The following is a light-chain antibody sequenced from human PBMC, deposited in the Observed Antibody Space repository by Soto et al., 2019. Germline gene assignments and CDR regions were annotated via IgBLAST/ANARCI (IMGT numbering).Light chain of an antibody. J-gene: IGLJ3*02. CDR3: QTWGTGPWV. CDR1: SGLSSYA. Sequence: QSVLTQSPSASASLGASVKLTCTLSSGLSSYAIAWHQQQPEKGPRYLMKLNSDGSHSKGDGIPDRFSGSSSGAERYLTISSLQSEDEADYYCQTWGTGPWVFGGGTKLTVL. CDR2: LNSDGSH. V-gene: IGLV4-69*01.